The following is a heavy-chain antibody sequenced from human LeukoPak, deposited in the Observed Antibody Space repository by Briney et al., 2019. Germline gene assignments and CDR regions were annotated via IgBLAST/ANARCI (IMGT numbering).Heavy chain of an antibody. CDR1: GFIFSRYW. CDR3: AKEELRRITMWGYMDV. J-gene: IGHJ6*03. CDR2: IKEDGSEK. V-gene: IGHV3-7*01. Sequence: GGSLRLSCATSGFIFSRYWMSWVRQAPGKGLEWVANIKEDGSEKYYVDSVKGRFTISRDNSKNTLYLQMNSLRAEDTAVYYCAKEELRRITMWGYMDVWGKGTTVTISS. D-gene: IGHD3-10*02.